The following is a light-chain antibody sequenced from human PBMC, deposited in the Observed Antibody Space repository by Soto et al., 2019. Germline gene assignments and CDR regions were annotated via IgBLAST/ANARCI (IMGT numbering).Light chain of an antibody. CDR1: QSISSY. J-gene: IGKJ1*01. CDR2: AAS. CDR3: QQSYTTPRT. Sequence: DIQMTQSPSSLSASVGDRVTITFRASQSISSYLNWYQQKPGKAPKLLIYAASSLQSGVPSRFSGSGSGTDFTLTISSLQPKDFATYYCQQSYTTPRTFGQGTKVEIK. V-gene: IGKV1-39*01.